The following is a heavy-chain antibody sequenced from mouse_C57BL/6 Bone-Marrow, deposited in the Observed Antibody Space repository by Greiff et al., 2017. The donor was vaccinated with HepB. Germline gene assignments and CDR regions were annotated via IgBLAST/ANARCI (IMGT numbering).Heavy chain of an antibody. J-gene: IGHJ3*01. CDR2: ISSGSSTI. V-gene: IGHV5-17*01. Sequence: DVKLQESGGGLVKPGGSLKLSCAASGFTFSDYGMHWVRQAPEKGLEWVAYISSGSSTIYYADTVKGRFTISRDNAKNTLFLQMTSLRSEDTAMYYCARISNAYWGQGTLVTVSA. D-gene: IGHD2-5*01. CDR3: ARISNAY. CDR1: GFTFSDYG.